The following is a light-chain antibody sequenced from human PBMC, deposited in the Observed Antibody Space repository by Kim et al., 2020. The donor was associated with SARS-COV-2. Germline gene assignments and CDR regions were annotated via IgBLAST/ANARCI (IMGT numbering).Light chain of an antibody. J-gene: IGKJ1*01. Sequence: DIVMTQSPATLSASPGERVTLSCRASQSVSSHLAWYQQKPGQAPRLLIYAASTRATDIPARFSGSGSGTDFTLTISGLQSEDFAVYFCQRYNSWWTFGQGAKGDIK. CDR1: QSVSSH. V-gene: IGKV3-15*01. CDR2: AAS. CDR3: QRYNSWWT.